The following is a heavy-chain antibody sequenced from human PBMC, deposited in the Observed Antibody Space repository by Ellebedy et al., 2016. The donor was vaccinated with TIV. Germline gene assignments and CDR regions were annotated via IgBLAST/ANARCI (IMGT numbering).Heavy chain of an antibody. D-gene: IGHD4-17*01. J-gene: IGHJ4*02. CDR2: ISAYNGNT. CDR1: GYTFTSYG. CDR3: ARAGHTVTQPRD. V-gene: IGHV1-18*01. Sequence: AASVKVSCKASGYTFTSYGITWVRQAPGQGLEWMGWISAYNGNTNYAQKLQGRVTMTTDTFTTTAFMELRSLRSDDTAVYYCARAGHTVTQPRDWGQGTLVTVSS.